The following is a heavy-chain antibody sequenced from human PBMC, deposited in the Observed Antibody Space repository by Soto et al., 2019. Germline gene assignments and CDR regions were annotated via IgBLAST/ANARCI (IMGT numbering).Heavy chain of an antibody. CDR1: GFTFSSYS. CDR3: VRCLTDKDTTGGYFDY. J-gene: IGHJ4*01. CDR2: ISSSSTI. V-gene: IGHV3-48*01. Sequence: GGSLRLSCAASGFTFSSYSMNWVRQAPGKGLEWVSYISSSSTIYYADSVKGRFTISRDNSKNTLYLQMNSLRGEDTAVYYCVRCLTDKDTTGGYFDYWGDATPFTVSP. D-gene: IGHD3-9*01.